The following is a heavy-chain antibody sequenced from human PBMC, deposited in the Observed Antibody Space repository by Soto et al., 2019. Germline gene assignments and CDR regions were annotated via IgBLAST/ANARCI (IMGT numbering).Heavy chain of an antibody. CDR2: IYRTGST. Sequence: SETLSLTCAVSGGSFTSNNWWTWVRQPPGQGLEWIGEIYRTGSTNYNPSLKSRVTISLDKSENQFSLKVTSPTAADTAVYYCASRDPGTSVDYWGQGTLVTVSS. J-gene: IGHJ4*02. CDR3: ASRDPGTSVDY. V-gene: IGHV4-4*02. D-gene: IGHD1-7*01. CDR1: GGSFTSNNW.